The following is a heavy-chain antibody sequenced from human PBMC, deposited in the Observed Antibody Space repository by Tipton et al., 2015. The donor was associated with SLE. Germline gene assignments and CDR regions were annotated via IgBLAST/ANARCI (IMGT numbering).Heavy chain of an antibody. CDR3: ARETRQDIVLMVYAHDAFDI. Sequence: SLRLSCAASGFTFSSYSMNWVRQAPGKGLEWVSSISSSSSYIYYADSVKGRFTISRDNAKNSLYLQMNSLRAEDTAVYYCARETRQDIVLMVYAHDAFDIWGQGTMVTVSS. V-gene: IGHV3-21*01. J-gene: IGHJ3*02. CDR2: ISSSSSYI. CDR1: GFTFSSYS. D-gene: IGHD2-8*01.